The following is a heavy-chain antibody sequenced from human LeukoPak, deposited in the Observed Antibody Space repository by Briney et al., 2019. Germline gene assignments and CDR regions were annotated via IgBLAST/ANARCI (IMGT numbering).Heavy chain of an antibody. J-gene: IGHJ4*02. Sequence: ASVTVSCKAPGYTFTSYGISWVQQAPGQGLEWMGIINPSGGSTSYAQKFQGRVTMTRDTSTSTVYMELSSLRSEDTAVYYCAKTPNILTGYYRYWGQGTLVTVSS. CDR3: AKTPNILTGYYRY. D-gene: IGHD3-9*01. CDR2: INPSGGST. CDR1: GYTFTSYG. V-gene: IGHV1-46*01.